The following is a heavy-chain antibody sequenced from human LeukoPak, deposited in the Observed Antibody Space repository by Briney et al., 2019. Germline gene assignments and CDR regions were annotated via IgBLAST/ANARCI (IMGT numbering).Heavy chain of an antibody. Sequence: ASVKVSCKASGYTFTGYYMHWVRQAPGQGLEWMGWINPNSGGTNYAQKFQGRVTMTRDTSISTAYMELSRLRSDDPAVYYCARGSGNSVYNWFDPWGQGTLVTVSS. V-gene: IGHV1-2*02. CDR1: GYTFTGYY. J-gene: IGHJ5*02. CDR2: INPNSGGT. CDR3: ARGSGNSVYNWFDP. D-gene: IGHD4-23*01.